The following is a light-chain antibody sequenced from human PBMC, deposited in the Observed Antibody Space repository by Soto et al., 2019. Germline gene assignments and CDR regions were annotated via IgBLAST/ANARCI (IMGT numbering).Light chain of an antibody. CDR2: GAS. CDR1: QSVSSDY. J-gene: IGKJ2*01. CDR3: QQYGSSPPMYT. V-gene: IGKV3-20*01. Sequence: EIVLTQSPGTLSLSPGERATLSCRASQSVSSDYLAWYQQRRGQAPRLLIYGASNRATGIPDRLSGSGSGTDFTLTISRLEPEDFAVYYCQQYGSSPPMYTFAQGTKLEIK.